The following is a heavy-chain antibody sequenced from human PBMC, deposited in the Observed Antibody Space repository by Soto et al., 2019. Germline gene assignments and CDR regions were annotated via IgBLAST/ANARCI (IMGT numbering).Heavy chain of an antibody. D-gene: IGHD3-10*01. CDR2: ISSSSSTI. V-gene: IGHV3-48*02. Sequence: AGGSLRLSCAASGFTFSSYSMNWVRQAPGKGLEWVSYISSSSSTIYYADSVKGRFTISRDNAKNSLYLQMNSLRDEDTAVYYCARERLLWFGELSGPWGQGTLVTVSS. CDR3: ARERLLWFGELSGP. CDR1: GFTFSSYS. J-gene: IGHJ5*02.